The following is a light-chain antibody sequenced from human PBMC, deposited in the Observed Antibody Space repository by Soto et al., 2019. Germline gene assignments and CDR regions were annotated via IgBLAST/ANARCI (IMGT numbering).Light chain of an antibody. CDR2: EVS. CDR1: SSDVGRYKY. Sequence: QSALTQPASVSGSPGQSITISCTGTSSDVGRYKYVSWYQQHPGKVPKLMIYEVSNRPSGVSSRFSGSKSGNTASLTISGLQAEDEADYYCSSYTSSSTRAFGGGTKVTVL. J-gene: IGLJ3*02. V-gene: IGLV2-14*01. CDR3: SSYTSSSTRA.